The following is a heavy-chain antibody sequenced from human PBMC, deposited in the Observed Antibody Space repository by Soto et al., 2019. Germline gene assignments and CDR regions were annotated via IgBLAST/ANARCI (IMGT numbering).Heavy chain of an antibody. CDR2: ISGSGGST. Sequence: GGSLRLTCAASGFTFSSYAMSWVRQAPGKGLEWVSAISGSGGSTYYADSVKGRFTISRDNSKNTLYLQMNSLRAEDTAVYYCAKDRVVYYGMDVWGQGTTVTVSS. V-gene: IGHV3-23*01. CDR1: GFTFSSYA. CDR3: AKDRVVYYGMDV. J-gene: IGHJ6*02.